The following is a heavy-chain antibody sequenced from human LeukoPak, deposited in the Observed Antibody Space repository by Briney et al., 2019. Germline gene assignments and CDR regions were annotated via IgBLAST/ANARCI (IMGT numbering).Heavy chain of an antibody. D-gene: IGHD3-10*01. J-gene: IGHJ5*02. CDR2: ISGSGDST. V-gene: IGHV3-23*01. CDR3: AKDYSKTSYYGSGTYYRPNWFDP. CDR1: GFTFSSYA. Sequence: GGSLRLSCAASGFTFSSYAMSWVRQAPGKGLEWVAGISGSGDSTDYADSVKGRFTISRDNSKNTLYLQMNSLRAEDTAVYYCAKDYSKTSYYGSGTYYRPNWFDPWGQGTLVTVSS.